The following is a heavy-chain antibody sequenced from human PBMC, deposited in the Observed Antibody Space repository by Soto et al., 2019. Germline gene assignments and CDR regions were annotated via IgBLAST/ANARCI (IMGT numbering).Heavy chain of an antibody. CDR3: VMGDNYVTPTPKDV. Sequence: QVQLVQSGDEVKKPGASVKVSCKASGYIFVNYGIAWVRQAPGQGLEWMGWISPYTGNTHSATKIQGRLTMTTDTSTRTAYMDLGSLTSADTAVYYCVMGDNYVTPTPKDVWGQGTTVTVSS. CDR1: GYIFVNYG. J-gene: IGHJ6*02. V-gene: IGHV1-18*01. D-gene: IGHD3-16*01. CDR2: ISPYTGNT.